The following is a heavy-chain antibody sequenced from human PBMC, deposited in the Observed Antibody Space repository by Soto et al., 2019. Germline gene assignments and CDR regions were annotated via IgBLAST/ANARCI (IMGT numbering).Heavy chain of an antibody. Sequence: EVQLLQSGPEVRKAGESLKISCQGSGYRFANYWIAWVRQMPGKGLEWMGIIYPGDSDARYSPSFQGHVTISADRSINTVYLQWGSLQASDSAMYYCARPNVAAVARSYFDPWGQGTLVTVSS. J-gene: IGHJ5*02. CDR3: ARPNVAAVARSYFDP. V-gene: IGHV5-51*01. CDR1: GYRFANYW. D-gene: IGHD6-13*01. CDR2: IYPGDSDA.